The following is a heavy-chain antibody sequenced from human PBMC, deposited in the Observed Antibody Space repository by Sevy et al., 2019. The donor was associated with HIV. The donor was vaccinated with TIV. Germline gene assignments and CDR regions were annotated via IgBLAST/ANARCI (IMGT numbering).Heavy chain of an antibody. J-gene: IGHJ4*02. V-gene: IGHV1-69*13. D-gene: IGHD3-10*01. Sequence: ASVKVSCKASGGTFSSYAISWVRQAPGQGLEWMGGIIPIFGTANYAQKFQGRVTFTENESTSTAYMGLSSLKSEDTAVYYCARAYGSESYYNGVDYWGQGTLVTVSS. CDR3: ARAYGSESYYNGVDY. CDR2: IIPIFGTA. CDR1: GGTFSSYA.